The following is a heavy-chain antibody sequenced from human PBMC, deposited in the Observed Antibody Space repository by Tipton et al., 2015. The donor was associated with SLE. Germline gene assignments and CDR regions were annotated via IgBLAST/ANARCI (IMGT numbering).Heavy chain of an antibody. Sequence: QVQLVQSGAEVKKPGASVKVSCKASGYIFTRHDINWVRQAPGQGLEWMGWMNPKSGNTNFAQKVKGRVAMTSDTATNTAYMELRSLTSDDTAVYFCARGHIGGLGGQFFDNWGQGTLVTVSS. J-gene: IGHJ4*02. D-gene: IGHD1-26*01. V-gene: IGHV1-8*01. CDR2: MNPKSGNT. CDR3: ARGHIGGLGGQFFDN. CDR1: GYIFTRHD.